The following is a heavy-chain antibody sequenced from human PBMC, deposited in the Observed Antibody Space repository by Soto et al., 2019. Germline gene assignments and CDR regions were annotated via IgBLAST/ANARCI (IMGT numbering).Heavy chain of an antibody. CDR3: AREPLAHSYFDF. J-gene: IGHJ4*02. Sequence: SETLSLTCTVSGDSVSIHYWSWIRQPAGKGLEWLGRLYNDERTNYNPSLKSRVTMSMDTSKNQFSLKLTSVTAADSAVYFCAREPLAHSYFDFWGQGILVTVSS. CDR2: LYNDERT. V-gene: IGHV4-4*07. CDR1: GDSVSIHY.